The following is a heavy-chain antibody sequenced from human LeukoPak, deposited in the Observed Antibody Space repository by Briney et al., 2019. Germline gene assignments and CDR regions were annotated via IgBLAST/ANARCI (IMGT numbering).Heavy chain of an antibody. Sequence: GGSLRLSCAASGFTFSSYSMNWVRQAPGKGLEWVSSISSSSSYIYYADSVKGRFTISRDNAKNTLYLQMNSLRAEDTAVYYCARVVAVAGYYYYYYYYMDVWGKGTTVTISS. D-gene: IGHD6-19*01. CDR1: GFTFSSYS. CDR3: ARVVAVAGYYYYYYYYMDV. J-gene: IGHJ6*03. CDR2: ISSSSSYI. V-gene: IGHV3-21*01.